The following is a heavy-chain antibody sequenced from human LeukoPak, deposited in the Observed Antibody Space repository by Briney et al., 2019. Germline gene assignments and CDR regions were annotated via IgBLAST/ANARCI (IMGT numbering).Heavy chain of an antibody. CDR3: AAHSGGSNFDY. D-gene: IGHD1-26*01. Sequence: SETLSLPCVVSGDSISSSNWWSWVRQPPGKGLEWIGEIYHSGSTKYSPSLKNRLTISLDKSRNQFSLKLTSVTAADTAVYYCAAHSGGSNFDYWGQGTLVTVSS. CDR2: IYHSGST. J-gene: IGHJ4*02. CDR1: GDSISSSNW. V-gene: IGHV4-4*02.